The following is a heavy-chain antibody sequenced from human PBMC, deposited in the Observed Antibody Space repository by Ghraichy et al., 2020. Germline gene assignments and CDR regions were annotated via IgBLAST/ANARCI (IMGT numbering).Heavy chain of an antibody. J-gene: IGHJ5*02. V-gene: IGHV3-33*01. CDR3: ARDISVGATLGNWFDP. Sequence: LSLNCAASGFSFSRSGMHWVRLAPGKGLEWVAVIWFDGNHEYYSDSVKGRFTISRDNAKNTLYLQMNSLRAEDTALYYCARDISVGATLGNWFDPWGQGTLVTVAS. D-gene: IGHD1-26*01. CDR2: IWFDGNHE. CDR1: GFSFSRSG.